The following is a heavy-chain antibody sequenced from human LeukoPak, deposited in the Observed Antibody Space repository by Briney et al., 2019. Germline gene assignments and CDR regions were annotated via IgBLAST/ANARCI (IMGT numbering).Heavy chain of an antibody. V-gene: IGHV3-74*01. Sequence: GGSLRLASAASGFTFRSYWMHWVRQAPGKGLVWVSRINSDGSSTSYADSMEGRFTISRDNAKNTLYLQMNSLRAEDTAVYYCTREGGYDCSSTSCYPDYWGQGTLVTVSS. CDR3: TREGGYDCSSTSCYPDY. D-gene: IGHD2-2*01. CDR2: INSDGSST. J-gene: IGHJ4*02. CDR1: GFTFRSYW.